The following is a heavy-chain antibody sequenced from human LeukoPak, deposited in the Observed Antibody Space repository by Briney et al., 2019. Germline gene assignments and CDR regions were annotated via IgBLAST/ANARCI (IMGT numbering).Heavy chain of an antibody. CDR2: ITKGGATA. CDR3: ARLSVSITRRFDL. V-gene: IGHV3-48*03. Sequence: PGGSLRLSCAPSGFTLSNYEMNWVRLTPGKGLEWISYITKGGATALYAESVKGRFTISRDNANSSLYLQMNSLRAEDTAVYFCARLSVSITRRFDLWGQGTLVTVSS. J-gene: IGHJ5*02. CDR1: GFTLSNYE. D-gene: IGHD3-3*01.